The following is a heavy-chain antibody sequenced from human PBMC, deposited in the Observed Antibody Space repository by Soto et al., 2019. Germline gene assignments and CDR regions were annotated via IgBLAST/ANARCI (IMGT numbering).Heavy chain of an antibody. CDR2: INTSGNT. J-gene: IGHJ4*02. CDR1: GGSITSYR. CDR3: ARESGDNWDYEAY. D-gene: IGHD1-7*01. V-gene: IGHV4-4*07. Sequence: QVQLQESGPGLVRPLETLSLTCKVSGGSITSYRWSWIRQSAGKGLEWIGRINTSGNTHYNPSLKSRVTLSIDTSQNQFVLTVTSVTAADAAVYYCARESGDNWDYEAYWGQGTAVTVSS.